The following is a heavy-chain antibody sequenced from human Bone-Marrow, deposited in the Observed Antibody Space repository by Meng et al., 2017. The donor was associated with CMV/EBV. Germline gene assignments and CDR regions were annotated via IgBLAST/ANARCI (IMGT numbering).Heavy chain of an antibody. D-gene: IGHD5-18*01. CDR1: GFTFSSYA. CDR2: ISYDGSNK. Sequence: QVQLVESGGGVVQPGRSLRLSCAASGFTFSSYAMHWVRQAPGKGLEWVAVISYDGSNKYYADSVKGRFTISRDNSKNTLYLQMNSLRAEDTAVYYCARDEEDTAMLIGYWGQGTLVTVFS. CDR3: ARDEEDTAMLIGY. J-gene: IGHJ4*02. V-gene: IGHV3-30-3*01.